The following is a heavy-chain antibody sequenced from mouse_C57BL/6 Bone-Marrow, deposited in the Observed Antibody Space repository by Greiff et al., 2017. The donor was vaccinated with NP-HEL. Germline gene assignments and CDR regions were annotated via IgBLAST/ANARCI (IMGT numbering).Heavy chain of an antibody. Sequence: EVKLMESGGGLVQPKGSLKLSCAASGFSFNTYAMNWVRQAPGKGLEWVARIRSKSNNYATYYADSVKDRFTISRDDSESMLYLQMNNLKTEDTAMYYGEVLLRYPYWYFDVWGTGTTVTVSS. CDR2: IRSKSNNYAT. CDR1: GFSFNTYA. D-gene: IGHD1-1*01. V-gene: IGHV10-1*01. J-gene: IGHJ1*03. CDR3: EVLLRYPYWYFDV.